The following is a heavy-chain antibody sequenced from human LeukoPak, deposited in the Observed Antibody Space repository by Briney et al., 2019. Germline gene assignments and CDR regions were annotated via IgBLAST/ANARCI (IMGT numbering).Heavy chain of an antibody. CDR3: ATDLDWNFRGDAFDI. D-gene: IGHD1-7*01. CDR2: FDPEDGET. J-gene: IGHJ3*02. Sequence: ASAKVSCKVSGYTLTELSMHWVRQAPGKGLEWMGGFDPEDGETIYAQKFQGRVTMTEDTSTDTAYMELSSLRSEDTAVYYCATDLDWNFRGDAFDIWGQGTMVTVSS. CDR1: GYTLTELS. V-gene: IGHV1-24*01.